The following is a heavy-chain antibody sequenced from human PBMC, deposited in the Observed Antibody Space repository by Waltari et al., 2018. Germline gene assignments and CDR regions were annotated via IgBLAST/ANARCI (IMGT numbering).Heavy chain of an antibody. Sequence: QVHLQESGQGLVKPSGTLSLTCAVSGDSISVNYWWSWVRQSPEKGLEWIGQVHHSGKTHYNPSLQSRVAISVDKPKTQFSLNLNSVTAADTAIYYCAGDRAIGLFFDYWGRGTLVTVSS. D-gene: IGHD2-2*01. CDR1: GDSISVNYW. J-gene: IGHJ4*02. V-gene: IGHV4-4*02. CDR2: VHHSGKT. CDR3: AGDRAIGLFFDY.